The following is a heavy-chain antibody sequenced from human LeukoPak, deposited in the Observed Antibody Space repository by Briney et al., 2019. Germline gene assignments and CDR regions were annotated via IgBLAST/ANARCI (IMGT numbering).Heavy chain of an antibody. J-gene: IGHJ3*02. CDR2: IIPIFGTA. V-gene: IGHV1-69*13. D-gene: IGHD1-1*01. CDR1: GGTFSSYA. CDR3: AREPGTGAAFDI. Sequence: SVKVSCKASGGTFSSYAISWVRQAPGQGLEWMGGIIPIFGTANYAQKFQGRVTITADESTSTAYIELSSLRSEDTAVYYCAREPGTGAAFDIWGQGTMVTVSS.